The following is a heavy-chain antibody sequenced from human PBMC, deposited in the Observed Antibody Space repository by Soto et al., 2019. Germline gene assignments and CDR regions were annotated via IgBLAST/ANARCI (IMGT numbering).Heavy chain of an antibody. CDR3: ARDRGIAARGWFDP. Sequence: SETLSLTCTLSGDSMSSSNYHWGWIRQPPGKGLEWIGSIYYSGSTYYNPSLKSRVTISVDTSKNQFSLKLSSVTAADTAVYYCARDRGIAARGWFDPWGQETLVTVSS. CDR1: GDSMSSSNYH. D-gene: IGHD6-6*01. CDR2: IYYSGST. J-gene: IGHJ5*02. V-gene: IGHV4-39*07.